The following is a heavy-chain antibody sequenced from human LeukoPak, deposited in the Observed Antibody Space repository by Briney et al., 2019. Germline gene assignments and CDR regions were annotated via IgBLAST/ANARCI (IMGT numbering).Heavy chain of an antibody. D-gene: IGHD3-22*01. CDR2: IYYSGRT. CDR3: GISKKFYSDSSGYCNYFDY. V-gene: IGHV4-39*01. CDR1: GSSISSSSDY. Sequence: SETLSLTCSVSGSSISSSSDYWGWIRQPPGKGLEWIGSIYYSGRTYYNLSLKSRVTMSVDTSKNQFSLKLSSVTAADTAVYYFGISKKFYSDSSGYCNYFDYWGQGTLVTVSS. J-gene: IGHJ4*02.